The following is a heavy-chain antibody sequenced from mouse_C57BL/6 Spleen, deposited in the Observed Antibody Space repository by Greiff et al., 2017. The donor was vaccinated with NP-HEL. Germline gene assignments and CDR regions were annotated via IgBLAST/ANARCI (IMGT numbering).Heavy chain of an antibody. Sequence: EVKLMESGGGLVQPGGSLKLSCAASGFTFSDYYMYWVRQTPEKRLEWVAYISNGGGSTYYPDTVKGRFTISRDNAKNTLYLQMSRLKSEDTAMYYCARYREYFDYWGQGTTLTVSS. J-gene: IGHJ2*01. CDR1: GFTFSDYY. D-gene: IGHD2-14*01. CDR2: ISNGGGST. CDR3: ARYREYFDY. V-gene: IGHV5-12*01.